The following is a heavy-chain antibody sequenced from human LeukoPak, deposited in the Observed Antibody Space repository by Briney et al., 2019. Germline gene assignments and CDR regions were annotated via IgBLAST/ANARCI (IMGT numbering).Heavy chain of an antibody. CDR1: GFTFSSYA. Sequence: GRSLRLSCAASGFTFSSYAMHWVRQAPGKGLEWVAVISYDGSNKYYADSVKGRFTISRDNSKNTLYLQMNSLRAEDTAVYYCASASLPWEYYDSSGYSNWFDPWGQGTLVTVSS. D-gene: IGHD3-22*01. CDR3: ASASLPWEYYDSSGYSNWFDP. V-gene: IGHV3-30*04. CDR2: ISYDGSNK. J-gene: IGHJ5*02.